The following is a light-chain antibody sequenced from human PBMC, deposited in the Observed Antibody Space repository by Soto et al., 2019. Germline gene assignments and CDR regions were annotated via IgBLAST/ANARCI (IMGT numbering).Light chain of an antibody. Sequence: EIVLTQSPATLSLYPGERATLSCRASQSVSSYLLWYQQKPGQAPRLLIYDASNRATGIPARFSGSGSETDFTLTISSLQSEDFAVYYCQQFNYWPPITFGQGTRLEIK. CDR3: QQFNYWPPIT. CDR2: DAS. J-gene: IGKJ5*01. CDR1: QSVSSY. V-gene: IGKV3-11*01.